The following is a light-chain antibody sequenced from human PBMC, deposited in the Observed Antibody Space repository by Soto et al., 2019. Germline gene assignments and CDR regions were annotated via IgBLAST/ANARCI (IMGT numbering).Light chain of an antibody. CDR2: AAS. CDR3: QKYSSVIT. V-gene: IGKV1-27*01. Sequence: DIQMTQSPSSLSASVGDRVTITCRASQGIRNFLAWYQQKPGKVPKLLISAASTLESGVPSRFSGSGSGTDFTLTITSLQPEDVATYYCQKYSSVITFGQGTRQEIK. J-gene: IGKJ5*01. CDR1: QGIRNF.